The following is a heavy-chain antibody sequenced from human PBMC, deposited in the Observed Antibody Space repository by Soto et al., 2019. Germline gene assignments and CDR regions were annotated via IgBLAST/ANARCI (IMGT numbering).Heavy chain of an antibody. CDR1: GFIFSSFA. Sequence: GESLRLSCAFSGFIFSSFAMSWFRQSPDKGLEWVSGIRGSGDRTDYAESVKGRFTISRDNSKNTVYLQMNSLRVEDTAVYYCAKDPQCVGETHVYWGQAT. V-gene: IGHV3-23*01. CDR2: IRGSGDRT. D-gene: IGHD3-10*01. CDR3: AKDPQCVGETHVY. J-gene: IGHJ4*02.